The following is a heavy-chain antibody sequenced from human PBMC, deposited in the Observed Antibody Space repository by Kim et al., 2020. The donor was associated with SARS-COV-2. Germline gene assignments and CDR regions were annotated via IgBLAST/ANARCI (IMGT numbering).Heavy chain of an antibody. CDR3: ARVLRWALDAFDI. CDR1: GGSISSGGYY. Sequence: SETLSLTCTVSGGSISSGGYYWSWIRQHPGKGLEWIGYIYYSGSTYYNPSLKSRVTISVDTSKNQFSLKLSSVTAADTAVYYCARVLRWALDAFDIWGQGTMVTVSS. V-gene: IGHV4-31*03. CDR2: IYYSGST. J-gene: IGHJ3*02. D-gene: IGHD4-17*01.